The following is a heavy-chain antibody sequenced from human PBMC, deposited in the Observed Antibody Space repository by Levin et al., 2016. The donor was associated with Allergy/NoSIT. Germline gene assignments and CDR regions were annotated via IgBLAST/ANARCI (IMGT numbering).Heavy chain of an antibody. J-gene: IGHJ3*01. CDR3: ATKETYYHDTSDEVHDGLDV. V-gene: IGHV3-66*01. CDR1: GLTVSRKY. D-gene: IGHD3-22*01. CDR2: IYSGGTT. Sequence: GESLKISCAASGLTVSRKYMNWVRRAPGKGLQWLAVIYSGGTTYYSDSVKGRFTISRDKSNNSVYLHMNSLRAEDTAVYYCATKETYYHDTSDEVHDGLDVWGQGTVVTVSS.